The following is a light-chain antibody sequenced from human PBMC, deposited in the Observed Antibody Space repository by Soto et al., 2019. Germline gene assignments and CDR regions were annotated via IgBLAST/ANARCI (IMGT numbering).Light chain of an antibody. CDR2: SNN. Sequence: QSVLTQPPSASGTPGQRVTISCSGSSSNVGRNTVNWYQQLPGTAPKLLIYSNNQRPSGVPDRFSGSKSGTSAPLAISGLQSEDEADYYCAAWDDSLNAVVFGGGTKLTVL. V-gene: IGLV1-44*01. CDR3: AAWDDSLNAVV. J-gene: IGLJ2*01. CDR1: SSNVGRNT.